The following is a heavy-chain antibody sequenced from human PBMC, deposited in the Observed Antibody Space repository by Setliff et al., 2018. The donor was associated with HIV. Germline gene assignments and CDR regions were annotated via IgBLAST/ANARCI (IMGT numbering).Heavy chain of an antibody. D-gene: IGHD3-10*01. V-gene: IGHV4-4*07. CDR3: ARDRHSSGLGSYGP. Sequence: SETLSLTCTISGGSFGVYRWSWIRQSAGRGLGWIGRIGSSGTTDYKPSLKGRVAISVDTSRNQFSLRVTSVTAADTAVYFCARDRHSSGLGSYGPWGPGILVTVSS. CDR2: IGSSGTT. CDR1: GGSFGVYR. J-gene: IGHJ5*02.